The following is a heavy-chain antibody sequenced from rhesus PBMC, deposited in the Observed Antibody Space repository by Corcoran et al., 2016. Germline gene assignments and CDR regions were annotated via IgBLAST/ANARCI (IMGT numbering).Heavy chain of an antibody. Sequence: QVKLQQWGEGLVKASETLSLTCAVYDGSVSGYYYWNWIRQPPGQGLEWIGYFDGNSAKANHRPTRKNGDTNTKDTSKNQFSLKVRFVTAADTAVYYCARNTRYSKFVRTISSFDVWGRGFLVTVSS. CDR3: ARNTRYSKFVRTISSFDV. CDR1: DGSVSGYYY. CDR2: FDGNSAKA. J-gene: IGHJ5-2*02. D-gene: IGHD4-23*01. V-gene: IGHV4-73*01.